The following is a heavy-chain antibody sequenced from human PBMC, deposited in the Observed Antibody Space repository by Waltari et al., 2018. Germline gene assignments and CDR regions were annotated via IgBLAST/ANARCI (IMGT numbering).Heavy chain of an antibody. Sequence: QVQLVQSGAEVKKPRASVKVSCKASGYTFTSYGISWLRQAPGQGLEWMGWISAYNGNTNYAQKLQGRVTMTTDTSTSTAYMELRSLRSDDTAVYYCARDRSPYYDFWRGIIGDYYMDVWGKGTTVTISS. J-gene: IGHJ6*03. CDR2: ISAYNGNT. V-gene: IGHV1-18*01. CDR1: GYTFTSYG. CDR3: ARDRSPYYDFWRGIIGDYYMDV. D-gene: IGHD3-3*01.